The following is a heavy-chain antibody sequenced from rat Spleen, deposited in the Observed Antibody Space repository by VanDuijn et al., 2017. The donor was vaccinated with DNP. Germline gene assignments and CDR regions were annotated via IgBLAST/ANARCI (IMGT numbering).Heavy chain of an antibody. CDR3: ARREDGSGGYFDF. V-gene: IGHV5-58*01. CDR2: INTDGGNT. D-gene: IGHD1-12*03. CDR1: GFTFSSYW. Sequence: EVQLVETGGGLVQPGRSLKLSCVASGFTFSSYWMYWIRQAPGKGLEWVASINTDGGNTYYPDSVKGRFTISRDNAENTVYLQMNSLKSEDTATYYCARREDGSGGYFDFWGPGTMVTVSS. J-gene: IGHJ1*01.